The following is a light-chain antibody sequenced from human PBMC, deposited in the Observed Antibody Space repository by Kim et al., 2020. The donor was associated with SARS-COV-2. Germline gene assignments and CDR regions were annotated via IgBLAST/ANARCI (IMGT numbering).Light chain of an antibody. J-gene: IGLJ3*02. CDR2: LNHDGSH. CDR3: QTWGTGIRV. CDR1: SGPSIDD. Sequence: SSKLTCTTSSGPSIDDIAWHPQQPKKGPRYLMRLNHDGSHNKGDGIPDRFSGSSSGAARYLTISSLQSEDEADYYCQTWGTGIRVFGGGTQLTVL. V-gene: IGLV4-69*01.